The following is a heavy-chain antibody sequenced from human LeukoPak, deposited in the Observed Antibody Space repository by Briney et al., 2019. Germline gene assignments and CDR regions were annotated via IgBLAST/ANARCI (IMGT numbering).Heavy chain of an antibody. CDR2: IIPIFGIA. J-gene: IGHJ4*02. Sequence: ASVKVSCKASGGTFSSYAISWVRQAPGQGLEWMGRIIPIFGIANYAQKFQGRVTITADKSTSTAYMELSSLRSEDTAVYYCASTDSSGWYYFDYWGQGTLVTVSS. CDR3: ASTDSSGWYYFDY. V-gene: IGHV1-69*04. CDR1: GGTFSSYA. D-gene: IGHD6-19*01.